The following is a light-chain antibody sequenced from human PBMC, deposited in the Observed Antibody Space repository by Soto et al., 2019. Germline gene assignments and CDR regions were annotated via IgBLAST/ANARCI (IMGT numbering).Light chain of an antibody. J-gene: IGKJ1*01. CDR2: KVS. CDR1: QSLLFTDGKIY. Sequence: DVAMTQSPLSLPVTLGQPASISCRSSQSLLFTDGKIYLNWFQQRPGQSPRRLIYKVSNRDSGVPDRFSGSGSDTDFTLKISRVEAEDVAVYYCMQGTHWPRTVGQGTKLDIK. V-gene: IGKV2-30*01. CDR3: MQGTHWPRT.